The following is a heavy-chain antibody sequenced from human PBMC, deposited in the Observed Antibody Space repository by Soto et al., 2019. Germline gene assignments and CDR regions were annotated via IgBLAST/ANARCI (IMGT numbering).Heavy chain of an antibody. Sequence: ASVKVSCKASGGTFSSYAISWVRQAPGQGLEWMGGIIPIFGTANYAQKFQGRVTITADESTSTAYMELSGLRSEDTAVYYCAREAARPHYFDYWGQGTLVTVSS. J-gene: IGHJ4*02. CDR2: IIPIFGTA. V-gene: IGHV1-69*13. CDR1: GGTFSSYA. CDR3: AREAARPHYFDY. D-gene: IGHD6-6*01.